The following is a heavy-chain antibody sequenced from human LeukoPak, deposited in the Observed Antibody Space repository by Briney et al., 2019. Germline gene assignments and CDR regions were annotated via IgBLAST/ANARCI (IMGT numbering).Heavy chain of an antibody. CDR2: INSDESNT. J-gene: IGHJ3*02. D-gene: IGHD2-8*01. CDR1: GFTFSHYL. Sequence: GGSLRLSCAASGFTFSHYLMHWVCQAPGKGLVWVSRINSDESNTNSYADSVKGRFIISRDNAKNTLYLQMNSLRAEDTAVYFCGRGGNGIDIWGQGTTVIVSS. V-gene: IGHV3-74*01. CDR3: GRGGNGIDI.